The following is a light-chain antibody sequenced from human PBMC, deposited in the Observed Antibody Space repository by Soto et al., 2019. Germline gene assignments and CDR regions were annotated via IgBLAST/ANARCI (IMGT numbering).Light chain of an antibody. CDR1: QSVSSN. CDR2: GAS. J-gene: IGKJ4*01. Sequence: EIVMTQSPATLSVSPCERATLSFRASQSVSSNLAWYQQKPGQAPRLLIYGASTRATGIPARFSGSGSGTEFTLTISSLEPEDFAVYYCQQRSNWPLTFGGGTKV. V-gene: IGKV3-15*01. CDR3: QQRSNWPLT.